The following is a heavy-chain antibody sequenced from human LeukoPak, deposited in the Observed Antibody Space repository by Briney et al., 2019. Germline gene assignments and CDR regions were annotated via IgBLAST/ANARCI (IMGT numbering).Heavy chain of an antibody. CDR3: ARVSPPDYDFWSGYYTGSWFDP. Sequence: SETLSLTCTVSGGSISSYYWSWIRQPPGKGLEWIRYIYYSGSTNYNPSLKSRVTISVDTSKNQFSLKLSSVTAADTAVYYCARVSPPDYDFWSGYYTGSWFDPWGQGTLVTVSP. D-gene: IGHD3-3*01. CDR2: IYYSGST. V-gene: IGHV4-59*01. J-gene: IGHJ5*02. CDR1: GGSISSYY.